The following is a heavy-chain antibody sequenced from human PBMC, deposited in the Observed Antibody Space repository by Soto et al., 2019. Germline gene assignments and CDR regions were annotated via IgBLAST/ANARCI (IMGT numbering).Heavy chain of an antibody. CDR3: AQSGDYYGSGSYSYYYYYGMDV. D-gene: IGHD3-10*01. Sequence: SVQVSCKASGGTFNSYPITWVRQAPGQGLEWMGGIIPIFGTANYAQKFQGRVTITADESTSTAYMELSSLRSEDTAVYYCAQSGDYYGSGSYSYYYYYGMDVWGQGTTVTVSS. V-gene: IGHV1-69*13. J-gene: IGHJ6*02. CDR1: GGTFNSYP. CDR2: IIPIFGTA.